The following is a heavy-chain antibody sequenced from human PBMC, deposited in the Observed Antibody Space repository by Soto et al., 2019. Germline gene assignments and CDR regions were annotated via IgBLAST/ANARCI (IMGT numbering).Heavy chain of an antibody. CDR1: GYTFTSYG. CDR2: ISAYNGNT. D-gene: IGHD4-17*01. V-gene: IGHV1-18*01. CDR3: ARATVARRAHLTRRNDY. Sequence: QVQRVHSGAEVKKPGASVKVSCKASGYTFTSYGISWVRQAPGQGLEWMGWISAYNGNTNYAQKLQGRVTMTTDTSTSTAYMELRSLRSDDTAVYYCARATVARRAHLTRRNDYWGQGTLVTVSS. J-gene: IGHJ4*02.